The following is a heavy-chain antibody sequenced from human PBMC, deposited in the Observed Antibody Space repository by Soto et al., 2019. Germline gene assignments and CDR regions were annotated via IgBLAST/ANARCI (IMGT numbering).Heavy chain of an antibody. D-gene: IGHD1-20*01. Sequence: PGGSLRLSCAASGFTFSSYWMSWVRQAPGKGLEWVAIIKQDGSEKYYVDSVKGRFTISRDNAKNSLYLQMNSLRAEDTAVYYCARDKGPITGDFDYWGQGTLVTVSS. CDR3: ARDKGPITGDFDY. J-gene: IGHJ4*02. V-gene: IGHV3-7*03. CDR2: IKQDGSEK. CDR1: GFTFSSYW.